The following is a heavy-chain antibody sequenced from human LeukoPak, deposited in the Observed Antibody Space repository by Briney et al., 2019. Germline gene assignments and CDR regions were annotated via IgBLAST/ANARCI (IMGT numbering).Heavy chain of an antibody. V-gene: IGHV3-23*01. CDR1: GFTFSSYA. Sequence: GGSLRLSCAASGFTFSSYAMAWVRQAPGKGLEWVSTIGSSAGTTLYADSVKGRFTISRDNSKNTLYLQMNSLRAEDTAVYYCAKGQSSSWYSSGDYWGQGTLVTVSS. CDR3: AKGQSSSWYSSGDY. D-gene: IGHD6-13*01. CDR2: IGSSAGTT. J-gene: IGHJ4*02.